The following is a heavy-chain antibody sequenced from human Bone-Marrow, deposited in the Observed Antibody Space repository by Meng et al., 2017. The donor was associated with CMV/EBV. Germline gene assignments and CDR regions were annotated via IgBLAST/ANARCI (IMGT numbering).Heavy chain of an antibody. J-gene: IGHJ5*02. D-gene: IGHD2-15*01. CDR2: IYYSGST. Sequence: SETLSLTCTVSGYSISSGYYWGWIRQPLGKGLEWIGYIYYSGSTNYNPSLKSRVTISVDTSKNQFSLKLSSVTAADTAVYYCARGGSYCSGGSCFNWFDPWGQGTQVTVSS. CDR3: ARGGSYCSGGSCFNWFDP. CDR1: GYSISSGYY. V-gene: IGHV4-61*01.